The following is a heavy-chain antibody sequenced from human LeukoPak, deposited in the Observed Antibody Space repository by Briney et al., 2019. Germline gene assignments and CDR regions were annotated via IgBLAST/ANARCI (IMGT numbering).Heavy chain of an antibody. CDR3: ARERYSGYEYDY. V-gene: IGHV3-21*01. J-gene: IGHJ4*02. Sequence: GGSLRLSCAASGFTFSSYSMNWVRQAPGKGLEWVSSISSSSSYIYYADSVKGRFTISRDNAKNSLYLQMNSLRAEDTAVYYCARERYSGYEYDYWGQGTLVTVSS. CDR1: GFTFSSYS. D-gene: IGHD5-12*01. CDR2: ISSSSSYI.